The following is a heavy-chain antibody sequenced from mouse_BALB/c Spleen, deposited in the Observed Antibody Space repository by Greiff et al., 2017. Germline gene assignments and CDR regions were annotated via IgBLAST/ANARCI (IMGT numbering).Heavy chain of an antibody. J-gene: IGHJ3*01. Sequence: EVQRVESGPGLVKPSQSLSLTCSVTGYSITSGYYWNWIRQFPGNKLEWMGYISYDGSNNYNPSLKNRISITRDTSKNQFFLKLNSVTTEDTATYYCARRGYREGFAYWGQGTLVTVSA. CDR2: ISYDGSN. CDR3: ARRGYREGFAY. CDR1: GYSITSGYY. D-gene: IGHD3-2*02. V-gene: IGHV3-6*02.